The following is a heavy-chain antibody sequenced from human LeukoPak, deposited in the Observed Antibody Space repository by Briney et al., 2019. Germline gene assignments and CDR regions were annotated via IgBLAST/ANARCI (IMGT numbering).Heavy chain of an antibody. CDR1: GFTVSSNY. CDR2: IYSGGST. J-gene: IGHJ5*02. V-gene: IGHV3-53*01. D-gene: IGHD3-16*01. Sequence: GGSLRLSCAASGFTVSSNYMSWVRQAPGKGLEWVSGIYSGGSTYYADSVKGRFTISRDNSKSTLYLQMNSLRAEDTAVYYCARERGNNWFDPWGQGTLVTVSS. CDR3: ARERGNNWFDP.